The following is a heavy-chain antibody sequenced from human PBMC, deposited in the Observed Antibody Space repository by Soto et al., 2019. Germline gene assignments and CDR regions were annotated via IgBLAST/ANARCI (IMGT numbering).Heavy chain of an antibody. V-gene: IGHV4-59*06. J-gene: IGHJ4*02. Sequence: PSETLSLTCTLSGSDITTYYWSWVRQSPGKGLEWIGHIYYTGSTSYNPSLKSRIAISVDTSKNQFSLKLTSVTAADTAVYYCASALRISLGEIDYWGQGSLVTVYS. CDR3: ASALRISLGEIDY. D-gene: IGHD2-15*01. CDR2: IYYTGST. CDR1: GSDITTYY.